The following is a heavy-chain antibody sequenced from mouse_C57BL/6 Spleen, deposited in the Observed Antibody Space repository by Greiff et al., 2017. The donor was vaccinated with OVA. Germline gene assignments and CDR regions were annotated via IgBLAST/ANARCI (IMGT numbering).Heavy chain of an antibody. Sequence: EVMLVESGGGLVKPGGSLKLSCAASGFTFSDYGMHWVRQAPEKGLEWVAYISSGSSTIYYADTVKGRFTISRDNAKNTLFLQMTSLMSEDTAMYYGARSITTVVAWYFDVWGTGTTVTVSS. CDR1: GFTFSDYG. D-gene: IGHD1-1*01. CDR2: ISSGSSTI. J-gene: IGHJ1*03. V-gene: IGHV5-17*01. CDR3: ARSITTVVAWYFDV.